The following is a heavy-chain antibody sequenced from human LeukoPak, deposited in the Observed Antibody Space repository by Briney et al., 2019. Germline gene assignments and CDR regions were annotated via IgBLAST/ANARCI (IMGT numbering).Heavy chain of an antibody. CDR1: GYSISSGYY. CDR2: IYHSGRT. V-gene: IGHV4-38-2*02. D-gene: IGHD2-2*01. J-gene: IGHJ6*03. Sequence: NPSETLSLTCTVSGYSISSGYYWGWIRQPPGKGLEWIGSIYHSGRTFYNPSLKSRVTISVDTSKNQFSLKLTSVTAADTAVYYCARDRIGVPAASSDYYYYMDVWGKGTTVTISS. CDR3: ARDRIGVPAASSDYYYYMDV.